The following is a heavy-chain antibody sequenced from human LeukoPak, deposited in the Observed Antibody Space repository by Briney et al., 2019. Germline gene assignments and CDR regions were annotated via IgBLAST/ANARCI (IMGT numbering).Heavy chain of an antibody. Sequence: GGSLRLSCAASGFTFSSYWMHWVRQAPGKGLVWVSRINSDGSSTSYADSVKGRFTISRDNAKNTLYLQMNSLRAEDTAVYYCAGAARPSIPGLYYYYYYMDVWGKGTTVTVSS. CDR2: INSDGSST. J-gene: IGHJ6*03. CDR3: AGAARPSIPGLYYYYYYMDV. D-gene: IGHD3-3*02. V-gene: IGHV3-74*01. CDR1: GFTFSSYW.